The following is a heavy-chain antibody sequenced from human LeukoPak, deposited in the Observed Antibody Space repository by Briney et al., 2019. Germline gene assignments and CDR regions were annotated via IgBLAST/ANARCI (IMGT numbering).Heavy chain of an antibody. J-gene: IGHJ4*02. Sequence: PGGSLRLSCAASGFTFSSYGMSWVRQAPGKGLEWVSSIGGSGVSTYYADPVKGRFTIPRDNSKNTLYLQMNSLRPEDTAVYYCAPLAVADDYFDYWGQGTLVTVSS. D-gene: IGHD6-19*01. CDR1: GFTFSSYG. CDR3: APLAVADDYFDY. CDR2: IGGSGVST. V-gene: IGHV3-23*01.